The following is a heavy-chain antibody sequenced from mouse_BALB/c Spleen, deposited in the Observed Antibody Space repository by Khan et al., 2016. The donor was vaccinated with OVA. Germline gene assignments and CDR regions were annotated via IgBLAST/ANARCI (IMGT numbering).Heavy chain of an antibody. CDR1: GFSLTDFG. CDR2: IWGDGSA. Sequence: VQLQESGPGLVAPSQSLSITCTVSGFSLTDFGVNWVRQPPGKGLEWLGMIWGDGSADYNSALKSRLSIRKDNSKSQVFLKMNSLQTDDTSSYYCARFGYYDAMDYWGQGTSVTVSS. J-gene: IGHJ4*01. V-gene: IGHV2-6-7*01. CDR3: ARFGYYDAMDY. D-gene: IGHD2-2*01.